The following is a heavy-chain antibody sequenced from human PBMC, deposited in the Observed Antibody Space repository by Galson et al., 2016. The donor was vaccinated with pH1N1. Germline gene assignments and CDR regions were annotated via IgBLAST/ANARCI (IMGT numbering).Heavy chain of an antibody. CDR2: ILYDGTNE. CDR1: EFTFTSYA. Sequence: SLRLSCAASEFTFTSYAMHWVRQAPGKGLEWVAVILYDGTNEYYADSVKGRFTISRDKTQSTVYLQMNSLRTEDTAVYYCARDSEYSGHEGFHWGTGTLGFVS. D-gene: IGHD5-12*01. CDR3: ARDSEYSGHEGFH. V-gene: IGHV3-30*04. J-gene: IGHJ4*02.